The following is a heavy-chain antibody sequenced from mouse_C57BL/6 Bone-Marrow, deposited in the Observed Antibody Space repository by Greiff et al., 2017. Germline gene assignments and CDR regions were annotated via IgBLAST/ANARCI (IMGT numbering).Heavy chain of an antibody. D-gene: IGHD2-3*01. CDR2: IHPSSGST. CDR3: AREGDGYYFDY. CDR1: GYTFSSYW. J-gene: IGHJ2*01. Sequence: QVQLQQPGAELVKPGASVKLSCKASGYTFSSYWMHWVKQRPGQGLEWIGMIHPSSGSTNYNETFKGKATLTVDKSSSTAYMQLSSLTSEDSAVYYCAREGDGYYFDYWGQGTTLTVSS. V-gene: IGHV1-64*01.